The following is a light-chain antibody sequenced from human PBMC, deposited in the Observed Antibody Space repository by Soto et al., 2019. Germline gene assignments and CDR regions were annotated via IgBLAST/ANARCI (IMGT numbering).Light chain of an antibody. J-gene: IGLJ1*01. Sequence: QSVLTQPASVSGSPGQSITISCTGTSSDVGGYNYVSWYQQHPGKAPKLMIYEVSNRPSGVSNRFSGSKSGNTASLTISGLQSDDEADYYCCSFVDTGTYLFGSGTKLTVL. CDR2: EVS. CDR3: CSFVDTGTYL. V-gene: IGLV2-14*01. CDR1: SSDVGGYNY.